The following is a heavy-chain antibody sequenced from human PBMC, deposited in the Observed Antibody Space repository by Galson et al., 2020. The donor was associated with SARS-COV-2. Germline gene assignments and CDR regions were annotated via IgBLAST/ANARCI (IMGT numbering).Heavy chain of an antibody. CDR2: ISYDGSNK. CDR1: GFTFSSYA. CDR3: ATARAGSYYYGMDV. Sequence: QAGGSLRLSCAASGFTFSSYAMHWVRQAPGKGLEWVAVISYDGSNKYYADSVKGRFTISRDNSKNTLYLQMNSLRAEDTAVYYCATARAGSYYYGMDVWGQGTTVTVSS. V-gene: IGHV3-30*04. D-gene: IGHD3-10*01. J-gene: IGHJ6*02.